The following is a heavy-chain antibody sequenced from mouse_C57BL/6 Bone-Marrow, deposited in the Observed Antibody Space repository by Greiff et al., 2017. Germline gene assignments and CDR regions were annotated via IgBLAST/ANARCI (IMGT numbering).Heavy chain of an antibody. D-gene: IGHD2-5*01. CDR3: AKNDYSKEDYCMDY. CDR1: GYTFTSYW. J-gene: IGHJ3*01. CDR2: IDPSDSYT. Sequence: QVQLQQPGAELVMPGASVKLSCKASGYTFTSYWMHWVKQRPGQGLEWIGEIDPSDSYTNYNQKFKGKSTLTVDKSSSTAYMQLSSLTSEDSAVYYCAKNDYSKEDYCMDYWGQGTLVTVSA. V-gene: IGHV1-69*01.